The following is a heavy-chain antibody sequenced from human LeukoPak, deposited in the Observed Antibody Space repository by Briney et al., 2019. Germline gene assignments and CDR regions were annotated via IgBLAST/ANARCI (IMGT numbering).Heavy chain of an antibody. CDR1: GGSISSSSYY. J-gene: IGHJ4*02. CDR3: ARLLVGATTHIDY. V-gene: IGHV4-39*01. CDR2: IYYSGST. Sequence: PSETLSLTFTVSGGSISSSSYYWGWIRQPPGKGLEWIGSIYYSGSTYYNPSLKSRVTISVDTSKNQFSLKLSSVTAADTAVYYCARLLVGATTHIDYWGQGTLVTVSS. D-gene: IGHD1-26*01.